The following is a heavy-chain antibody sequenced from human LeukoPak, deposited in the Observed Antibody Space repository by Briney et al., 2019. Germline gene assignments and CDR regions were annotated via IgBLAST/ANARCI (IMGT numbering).Heavy chain of an antibody. CDR1: GGSISSYY. CDR2: IYYSGST. CDR3: ARGGGGYCSSTGCYFGGRFDY. V-gene: IGHV4-59*01. J-gene: IGHJ4*02. Sequence: SETLSLTCTVSGGSISSYYWSWIRRPPGKGLEWIGYIYYSGSTNYNPSLKSRVTISVDTSKNQFSLKLSSVTAADTAVYYCARGGGGYCSSTGCYFGGRFDYWGQGTLVTVSS. D-gene: IGHD2-2*01.